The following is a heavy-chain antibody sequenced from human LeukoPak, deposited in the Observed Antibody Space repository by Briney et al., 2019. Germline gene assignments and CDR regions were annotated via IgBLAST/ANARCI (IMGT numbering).Heavy chain of an antibody. CDR3: PRGLSGYYYGSGSSFDY. V-gene: IGHV4-61*08. CDR2: IYYSGST. Sequence: PSETLSLTCIVSGDSISRGGYYWSWIRQHPGKGLEWIGHIYYSGSTNYNPSLKSRVTISVDTSKNQFSLKLNSVTAADTAVYYCPRGLSGYYYGSGSSFDYWGQGTLVTVSS. D-gene: IGHD3-10*01. CDR1: GDSISRGGYY. J-gene: IGHJ4*02.